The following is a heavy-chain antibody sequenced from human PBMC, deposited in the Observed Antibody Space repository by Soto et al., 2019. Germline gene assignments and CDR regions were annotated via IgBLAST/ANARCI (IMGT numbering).Heavy chain of an antibody. D-gene: IGHD2-2*01. CDR2: IYYSGSP. Sequence: PSETLSLTCTVSGVSISSYYWTWVRQPPGKGLEWIGYIYYSGSPNYNPSLESRVTISSDTSKNQFSLKLTSVTAADTAVYYCARVQGGGYCSSTNCYYDYWGQGTLVTVSS. CDR3: ARVQGGGYCSSTNCYYDY. CDR1: GVSISSYY. J-gene: IGHJ4*02. V-gene: IGHV4-59*01.